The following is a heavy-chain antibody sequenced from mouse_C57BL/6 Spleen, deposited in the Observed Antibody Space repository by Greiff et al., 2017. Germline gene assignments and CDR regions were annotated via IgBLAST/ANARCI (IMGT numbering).Heavy chain of an antibody. V-gene: IGHV1-61*01. CDR2: IYPSDSET. D-gene: IGHD1-1*01. Sequence: VQLQQPGAELVRPGSSVKLSCKASGYTFTSYWMDWVKQRPGQGLEWIGNIYPSDSETHYNQKFKDKATLTEDKSSSTAYMQLSSLTSEDSAVYYCACYGSSYDAMDYWGQGTSVTVSS. CDR3: ACYGSSYDAMDY. CDR1: GYTFTSYW. J-gene: IGHJ4*01.